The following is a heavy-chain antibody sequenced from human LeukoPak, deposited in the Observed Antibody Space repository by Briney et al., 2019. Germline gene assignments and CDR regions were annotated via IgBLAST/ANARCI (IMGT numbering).Heavy chain of an antibody. Sequence: GGSLRLSCAASGFTFSSYAMSWVRQAPGKGLDWVSAISGSGGSTYYADSVKGRFTIARDNSKNTLHLQMNSLRDEDTAVYYCAKEAVAGDYFDYWGQGTLVTVSS. CDR3: AKEAVAGDYFDY. D-gene: IGHD6-19*01. V-gene: IGHV3-23*01. J-gene: IGHJ4*02. CDR2: ISGSGGST. CDR1: GFTFSSYA.